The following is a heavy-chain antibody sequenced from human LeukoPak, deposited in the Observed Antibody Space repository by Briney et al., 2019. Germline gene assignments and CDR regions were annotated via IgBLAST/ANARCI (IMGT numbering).Heavy chain of an antibody. D-gene: IGHD6-19*01. Sequence: GGSLRLSCAASGFTFSSYSMNWVRQALGKGLEWVSSISSSSSYIYYADSVKGRFTISRDNAKNSLYLQMNSLRAEDTAVYYCAGLAVAGTTHDYWGQGTLVTVSS. CDR1: GFTFSSYS. V-gene: IGHV3-21*01. CDR2: ISSSSSYI. CDR3: AGLAVAGTTHDY. J-gene: IGHJ4*02.